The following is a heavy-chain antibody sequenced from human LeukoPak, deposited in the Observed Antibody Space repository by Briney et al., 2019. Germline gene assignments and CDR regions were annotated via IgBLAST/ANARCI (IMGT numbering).Heavy chain of an antibody. V-gene: IGHV1-2*02. D-gene: IGHD3-3*02. Sequence: ASVKVSCKASVYTFTNFYIHWVRQAPGQGLEWMGWMNPNSGDTSYAREFQDRVTMTRDTSLNTAYVELSRLRSDDTAVYFCARRPINCIIANCYVDYWGQGTLVTVSS. J-gene: IGHJ4*02. CDR2: MNPNSGDT. CDR1: VYTFTNFY. CDR3: ARRPINCIIANCYVDY.